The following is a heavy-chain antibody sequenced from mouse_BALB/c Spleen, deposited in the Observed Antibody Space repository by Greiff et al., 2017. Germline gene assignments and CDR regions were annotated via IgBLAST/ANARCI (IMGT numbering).Heavy chain of an antibody. Sequence: EVHLVESGGGLVKPGGSLKLSCAASGFTFSSYAMSWVRQTPEKRLEWVATISSGGSYTYYPDSVKGRFTISRDNAKNTLYLQMSSLRSEDTAMYYCARNDYDAWFAYWGQGTLVTVSA. J-gene: IGHJ3*01. CDR2: ISSGGSYT. D-gene: IGHD2-4*01. CDR1: GFTFSSYA. V-gene: IGHV5-9-3*01. CDR3: ARNDYDAWFAY.